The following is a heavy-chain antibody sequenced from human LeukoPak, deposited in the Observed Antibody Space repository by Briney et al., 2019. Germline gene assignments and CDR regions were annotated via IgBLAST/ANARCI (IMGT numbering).Heavy chain of an antibody. V-gene: IGHV1-69*06. CDR3: ARAYHDFWSGYPPGPSPFDY. CDR1: GGTFSSYA. D-gene: IGHD3-3*01. Sequence: GASVKVSCKASGGTFSSYAISWVRQAPGQGLEWMGGIIPIFGTANYAQKFQGRVTITADKSTSTAYMELSSLRSEDTAVYYCARAYHDFWSGYPPGPSPFDYWGQGTLVTVSS. J-gene: IGHJ4*02. CDR2: IIPIFGTA.